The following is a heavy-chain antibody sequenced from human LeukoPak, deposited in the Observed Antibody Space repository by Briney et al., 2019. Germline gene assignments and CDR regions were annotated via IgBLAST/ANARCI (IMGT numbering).Heavy chain of an antibody. CDR1: GYIFTGFY. D-gene: IGHD2-2*01. V-gene: IGHV1-2*02. Sequence: ASVKVSCKVSGYIFTGFYMHWVRQAPGQGPEWMGWINPNNGDTKYAQKFHDRVTMTRDTSLTTAYMELTRLTSDDTAFYYCARNGQLLSGGNWFDPWGQGALVTVSS. J-gene: IGHJ5*02. CDR2: INPNNGDT. CDR3: ARNGQLLSGGNWFDP.